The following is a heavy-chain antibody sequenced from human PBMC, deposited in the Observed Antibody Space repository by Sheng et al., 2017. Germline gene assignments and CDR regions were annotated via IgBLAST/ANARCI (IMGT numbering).Heavy chain of an antibody. CDR3: ARDNGRYSFD. D-gene: IGHD1-26*01. CDR1: GLTFSDHY. CDR2: IRNEANTYTX. V-gene: IGHV3-72*01. Sequence: VQLVESGGXLVQPGGSLRLSCAISGLTFSDHYMDWVRQAPGKGLECVARIRNEANTYTXEYAASVEGRFTISRDDSSNSLYLQMSSLKTEDTAVYFCARDNGRYSFD. J-gene: IGHJ4*01.